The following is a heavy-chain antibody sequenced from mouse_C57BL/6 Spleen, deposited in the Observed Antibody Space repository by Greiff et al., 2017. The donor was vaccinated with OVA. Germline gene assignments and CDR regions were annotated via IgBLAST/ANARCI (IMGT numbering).Heavy chain of an antibody. CDR2: IYYSGTI. CDR3: ARDQDSGDYDAMDY. J-gene: IGHJ4*01. V-gene: IGHV3-5*01. Sequence: EVKLQESGPGLVKPSQTVFLTCTVTGISITTGNYRWSWIRQFPGNKLEWIGYIYYSGTITYNPSLTSRTTITRDTPKNQFFLEMNSLTAEDTATYYCARDQDSGDYDAMDYWGQGTSVTVSS. CDR1: GISITTGNYR. D-gene: IGHD3-1*01.